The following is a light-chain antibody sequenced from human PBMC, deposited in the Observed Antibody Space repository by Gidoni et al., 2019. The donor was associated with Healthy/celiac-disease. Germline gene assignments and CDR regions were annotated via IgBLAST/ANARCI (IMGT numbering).Light chain of an antibody. V-gene: IGLV3-19*01. CDR3: NSRDSSGHVV. J-gene: IGLJ2*01. CDR2: GKN. Sequence: VSVALGQTVRITCQGDSLRSYYASWYQQKPGQAPVLVIYGKNNRPAGIPDRFSGSSSGNTASLTITGAQAEDEADYYCNSRDSSGHVVFGGGTKLTVL. CDR1: SLRSYY.